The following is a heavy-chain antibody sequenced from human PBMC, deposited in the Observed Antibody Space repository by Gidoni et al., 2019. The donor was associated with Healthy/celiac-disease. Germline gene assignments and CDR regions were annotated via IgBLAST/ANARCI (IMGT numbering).Heavy chain of an antibody. CDR2: ISSSGSTI. V-gene: IGHV3-11*01. D-gene: IGHD2-15*01. CDR1: GFTFSDYY. Sequence: QVQLVESGGGLVKPGGSLRLSCAASGFTFSDYYLSCIRQAPGKGLEWVSYISSSGSTIYYADSVKGRFTISRDNAKNSLYLQMNSLRAEDTAVYYCARDGYGYCSGGSCFTGANWFDPWGQGTLVTVSS. CDR3: ARDGYGYCSGGSCFTGANWFDP. J-gene: IGHJ5*02.